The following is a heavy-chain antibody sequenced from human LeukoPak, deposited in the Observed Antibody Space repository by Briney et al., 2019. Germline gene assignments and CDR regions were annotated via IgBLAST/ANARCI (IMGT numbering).Heavy chain of an antibody. CDR3: ARVKGSGWYEVDY. CDR1: GFTFSSYA. J-gene: IGHJ4*02. V-gene: IGHV3-48*03. D-gene: IGHD6-19*01. Sequence: GGSPRLSCAASGFTFSSYAMHWVRQAPGKGLEWVSYISSGGTTLYYADSVKGRFTISRDNVKNSLYLQMNSLSAEDTGVYYCARVKGSGWYEVDYWGQGTLVTVSS. CDR2: ISSGGTTL.